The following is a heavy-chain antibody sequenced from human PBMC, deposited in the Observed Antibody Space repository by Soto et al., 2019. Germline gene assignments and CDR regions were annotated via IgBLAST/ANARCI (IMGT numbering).Heavy chain of an antibody. CDR1: GFTFSSYA. V-gene: IGHV3-23*01. D-gene: IGHD3-22*01. CDR2: ISGSGGST. Sequence: GGSLRLSCAASGFTFSSYAMRWVRQAPGKGLEWVSAISGSGGSTYYADSVKGRFTISRDNSKNTLYLQMNSLRAEDTAVYYCASYYYDSSGYYYEYYFDYWGQGTLVTVSS. CDR3: ASYYYDSSGYYYEYYFDY. J-gene: IGHJ4*02.